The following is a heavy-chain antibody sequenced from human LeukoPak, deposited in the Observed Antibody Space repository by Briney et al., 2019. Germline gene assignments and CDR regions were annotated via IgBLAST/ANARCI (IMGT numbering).Heavy chain of an antibody. CDR1: GYTFTGYY. D-gene: IGHD2-15*01. CDR2: INPNSGGT. V-gene: IGHV1-2*02. Sequence: GASVKVSCKASGYTFTGYYMHWVRQAPGQGLEWMGWINPNSGGTNYAQKFQGRVTMTRDTSISTAYMELSRPRSDDTAVYYCARFYCSGGSCYRGNFDLWGRGTLVTVSS. J-gene: IGHJ2*01. CDR3: ARFYCSGGSCYRGNFDL.